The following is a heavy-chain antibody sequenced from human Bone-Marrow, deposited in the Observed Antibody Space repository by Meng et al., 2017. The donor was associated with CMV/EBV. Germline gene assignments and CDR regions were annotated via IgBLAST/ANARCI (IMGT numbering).Heavy chain of an antibody. CDR3: AREVRGFGREYWQMDL. V-gene: IGHV1-2*02. CDR2: INPKSGGT. CDR1: GYTLTDYY. D-gene: IGHD2-8*02. J-gene: IGHJ2*01. Sequence: ASVKVSCKASGYTLTDYYMHWVRQAPGQGLEWMGWINPKSGGTKYAQKFQGRVTMTRDTSISTVYMDLSSLRSDDTAVYYCAREVRGFGREYWQMDLWGRGTLVTVSS.